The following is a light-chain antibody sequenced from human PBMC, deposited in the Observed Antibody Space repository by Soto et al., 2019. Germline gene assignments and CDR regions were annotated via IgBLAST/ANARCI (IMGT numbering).Light chain of an antibody. CDR3: TQGTHWPYT. Sequence: DVVMTQSPLSLPVTLGQPASISCRSTQSLVHSDGNTHLNWFQQRPGQSPRRLICKVSNRDSGVPDRFSGSASGTDFTLKISRVEAEDVGVYYCTQGTHWPYTCGQGTKLEIK. CDR1: QSLVHSDGNTH. V-gene: IGKV2-30*02. J-gene: IGKJ2*01. CDR2: KVS.